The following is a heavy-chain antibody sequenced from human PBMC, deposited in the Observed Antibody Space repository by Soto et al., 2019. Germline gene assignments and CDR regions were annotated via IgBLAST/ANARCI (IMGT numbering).Heavy chain of an antibody. J-gene: IGHJ4*02. CDR3: ARDRGSYALDY. CDR2: ISANNGNT. CDR1: GYTFTNYG. D-gene: IGHD1-26*01. V-gene: IGHV1-18*01. Sequence: QLQLEQSGAAVKKPGASVKVSCKASGYTFTNYGISWVRQSPGQGLEWMGWISANNGNTNYEQKLQGRVTMTTDTSTSTAYMELRSLRSDDTAVYYCARDRGSYALDYWGQGTLVTVSS.